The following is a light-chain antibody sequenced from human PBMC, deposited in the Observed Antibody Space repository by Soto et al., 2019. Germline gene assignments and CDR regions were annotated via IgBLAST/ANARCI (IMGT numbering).Light chain of an antibody. CDR1: SSNIGAGYD. Sequence: QSVLTQPPSVSGAPGQRGTISFTGDSSNIGAGYDVHWYQQLPGTAPKLLIYDNTNRPSGIPDRFSGSKSGTSASLAITGLQAEDEADYYCQSYDNTLSGAFGGGTKVTVL. V-gene: IGLV1-40*01. J-gene: IGLJ2*01. CDR2: DNT. CDR3: QSYDNTLSGA.